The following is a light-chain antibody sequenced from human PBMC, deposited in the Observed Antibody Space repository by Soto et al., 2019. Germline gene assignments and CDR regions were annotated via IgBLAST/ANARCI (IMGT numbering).Light chain of an antibody. J-gene: IGLJ3*02. CDR3: AAWDDRLNGGV. CDR2: SNN. V-gene: IGLV1-44*01. Sequence: QSVLSQPPSASGTPGQRVTISCSGSSSNIGGNTVNWYQQLPGTAPKLLSHSNNQRPSGVPDRFSGSKSGTSASLAISGLQSEDEADYYCAAWDDRLNGGVFGGGTKLTVL. CDR1: SSNIGGNT.